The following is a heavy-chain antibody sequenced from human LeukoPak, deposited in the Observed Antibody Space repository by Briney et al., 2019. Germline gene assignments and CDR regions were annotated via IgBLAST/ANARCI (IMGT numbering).Heavy chain of an antibody. Sequence: PGGSLRLSCAASGFTVSSNYMSWVRQAPGKGLEWVSVIYVDGTTYYADSVKGRFTISRDNSKNTLSLQMNSLRAEDTAVYYCAKRIAVVGPYFDYWGQGTLVTVSS. J-gene: IGHJ4*02. V-gene: IGHV3-53*01. CDR3: AKRIAVVGPYFDY. D-gene: IGHD6-19*01. CDR1: GFTVSSNY. CDR2: IYVDGTT.